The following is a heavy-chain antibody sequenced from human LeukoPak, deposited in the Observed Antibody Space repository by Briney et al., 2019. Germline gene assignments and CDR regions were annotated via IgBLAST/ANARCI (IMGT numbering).Heavy chain of an antibody. Sequence: SQTLSLTCTVSGGSISSGGYYWSWVRQPPGKGLEWIGEIYHSGSTNYNPSLKSRVTISVDKSKNQFSLKLSSVTAADTAVYYCASLWGDSSSWSPRYYYGMDVWGQGTTVTVSS. CDR2: IYHSGST. V-gene: IGHV4-30-2*01. D-gene: IGHD6-13*01. CDR3: ASLWGDSSSWSPRYYYGMDV. CDR1: GGSISSGGYY. J-gene: IGHJ6*02.